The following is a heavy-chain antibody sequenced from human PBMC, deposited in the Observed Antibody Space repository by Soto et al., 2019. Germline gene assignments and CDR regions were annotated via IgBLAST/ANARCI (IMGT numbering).Heavy chain of an antibody. D-gene: IGHD5-18*01. V-gene: IGHV4-61*01. CDR1: GVFVSSGSYY. J-gene: IGHJ4*02. Sequence: QVQLQESGPGLVKPSETLSLTCTVSGVFVSSGSYYWSWIRQSPGKGLEWIGYIYYGGNTNYNPSLTSRVTISVDASKNQSSLKWTSVAAADTAVYYCARGRGGGYSYGLDYWGQGTLVTVSS. CDR2: IYYGGNT. CDR3: ARGRGGGYSYGLDY.